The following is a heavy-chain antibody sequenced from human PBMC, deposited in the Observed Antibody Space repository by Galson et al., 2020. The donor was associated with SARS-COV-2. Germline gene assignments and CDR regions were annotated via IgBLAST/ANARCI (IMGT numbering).Heavy chain of an antibody. V-gene: IGHV5-51*01. CDR2: IYPGDSDS. CDR1: GYTFTNYW. Sequence: GESLKISCKGSGYTFTNYWIAWVRQTSGKGLEWMGIIYPGDSDSRYSPSFQGQVTISADKSISTAYPQWSILKAADAAMYYCARLREYNYVYVDIGGQGTMVIVSS. CDR3: ARLREYNYVYVDI. J-gene: IGHJ3*02. D-gene: IGHD5-18*01.